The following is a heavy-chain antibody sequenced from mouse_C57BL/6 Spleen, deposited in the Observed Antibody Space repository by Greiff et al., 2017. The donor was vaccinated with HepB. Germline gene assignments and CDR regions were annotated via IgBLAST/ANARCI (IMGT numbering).Heavy chain of an antibody. D-gene: IGHD2-10*01. Sequence: EVQRVESGAELVKPGASVKLSCTASGFNIKDYYMHWVKQRTEQGLEWIGRIDPEDGETKYAPKFQGKATITADTSSNTAYLQLSSLTSEDTAVYYCARYRLLPSYYAMDYWGQGTSVTVSS. V-gene: IGHV14-2*01. CDR1: GFNIKDYY. J-gene: IGHJ4*01. CDR3: ARYRLLPSYYAMDY. CDR2: IDPEDGET.